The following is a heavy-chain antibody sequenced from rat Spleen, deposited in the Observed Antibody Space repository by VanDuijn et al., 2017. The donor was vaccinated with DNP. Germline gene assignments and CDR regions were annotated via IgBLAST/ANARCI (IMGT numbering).Heavy chain of an antibody. J-gene: IGHJ2*01. CDR1: GLTFSYSD. D-gene: IGHD1-9*01. Sequence: EVQLVESGGGLVQSGRSMKLSCAASGLTFSYSDLAWVRQAPTGGLEWVASIASSGGSTFYRDSVKGRFTVSRDDAKSTLYLQMDNLRSEDTATYFCATYYGFNSYFFDYWGQGVMVTVSS. V-gene: IGHV5-25*01. CDR3: ATYYGFNSYFFDY. CDR2: IASSGGST.